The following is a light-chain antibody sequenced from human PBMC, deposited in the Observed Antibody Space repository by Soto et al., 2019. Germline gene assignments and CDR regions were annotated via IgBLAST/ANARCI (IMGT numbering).Light chain of an antibody. J-gene: IGKJ2*01. Sequence: VLTQFPATLSVSPGDTATLSCPSSQNVHINLAWYQQKPGQAPTLLIYGVSARAPGVPARFSGTGSGTEFTLTIRSLQSEDFGVYYCQQYETWPRTFGQGTK. CDR1: QNVHIN. CDR3: QQYETWPRT. V-gene: IGKV3-15*01. CDR2: GVS.